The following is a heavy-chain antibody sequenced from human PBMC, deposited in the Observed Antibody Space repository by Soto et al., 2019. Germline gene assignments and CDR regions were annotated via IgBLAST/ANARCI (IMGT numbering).Heavy chain of an antibody. CDR2: IYHSGST. J-gene: IGHJ4*02. D-gene: IGHD4-17*01. CDR1: GGSISSGGYS. V-gene: IGHV4-30-2*01. CDR3: ARGMTTVTTSDY. Sequence: QLQLQESGSGLVKPSQTLSLTCAVSGGSISSGGYSWSWIRQPPGKGLEWIGYIYHSGSTYYNPSIQSRVXXXVXXSKNQCSLKLSSVTAADTAVYYCARGMTTVTTSDYWGQGTLVTVSS.